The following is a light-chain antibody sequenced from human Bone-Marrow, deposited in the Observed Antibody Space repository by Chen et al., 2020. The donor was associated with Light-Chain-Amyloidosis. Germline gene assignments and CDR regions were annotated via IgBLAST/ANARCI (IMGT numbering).Light chain of an antibody. CDR1: SSDVGGYNF. CDR3: SSYTSSSTLV. Sequence: QSALTQPASVSGSPGPSITISCTGTSSDVGGYNFVAWYQQHPGKAPKLMIYDVRNRPSGVSNRFSGSKSGNTASLTISGLQAEDEADYYCSSYTSSSTLVFGGGTKLTVL. CDR2: DVR. V-gene: IGLV2-14*01. J-gene: IGLJ2*01.